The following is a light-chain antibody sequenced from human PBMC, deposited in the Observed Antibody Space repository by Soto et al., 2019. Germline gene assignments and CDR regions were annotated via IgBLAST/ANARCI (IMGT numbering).Light chain of an antibody. Sequence: EIVLTQSPATLSLSPGERATLSCRASQSVSSYLAWYQQKPGQAPRLLIYDASNRATGIPARFSGSGSGTDFTLTISSLQPEDVATYYCQKYNSAITFGHGTRLEIK. J-gene: IGKJ5*01. CDR3: QKYNSAIT. CDR2: DAS. V-gene: IGKV3-11*01. CDR1: QSVSSY.